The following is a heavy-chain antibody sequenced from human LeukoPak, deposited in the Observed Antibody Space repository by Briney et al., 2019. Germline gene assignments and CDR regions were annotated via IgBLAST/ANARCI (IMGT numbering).Heavy chain of an antibody. CDR2: IKQDGSEK. V-gene: IGHV3-7*01. CDR3: ARAVAGEWFDP. D-gene: IGHD6-19*01. CDR1: GFTFSSYW. J-gene: IGHJ5*02. Sequence: GGSLRLSCAASGFTFSSYWISWVRQAPGKGLEWVANIKQDGSEKYYVDSVKGRFTISRDNAKNSLYLQMNSLRAEDTAVYYCARAVAGEWFDPWGQGTLVTVSS.